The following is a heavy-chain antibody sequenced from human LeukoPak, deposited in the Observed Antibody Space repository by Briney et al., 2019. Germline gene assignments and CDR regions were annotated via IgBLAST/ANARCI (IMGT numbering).Heavy chain of an antibody. CDR2: IYPGDSDT. CDR3: ARPAGADYYGSGSYPLDY. CDR1: GYSFTSYW. V-gene: IGHV5-51*01. D-gene: IGHD3-10*01. Sequence: GESLKISCKGSGYSFTSYWIGWVRQMPGKGLEWMGIIYPGDSDTRYSPSFQGQVTISADKSISTAYLQWSSLKASDTAMYYCARPAGADYYGSGSYPLDYWGQGTLVTVSS. J-gene: IGHJ4*02.